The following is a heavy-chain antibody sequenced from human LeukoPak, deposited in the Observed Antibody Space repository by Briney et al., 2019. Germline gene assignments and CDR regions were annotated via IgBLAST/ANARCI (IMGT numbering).Heavy chain of an antibody. CDR3: ARDKSPREDYYFDY. J-gene: IGHJ4*02. CDR1: GFTFSSCG. D-gene: IGHD3/OR15-3a*01. V-gene: IGHV3-33*01. Sequence: PGGSLRLSCATSGFTFSSCGMHWVRQAPGKGLEWVALIWYDGSSQYYADSVKGRFTISRDDSKNTLYLQMNSLTTEDTAVYYCARDKSPREDYYFDYWGQGTLVTVSS. CDR2: IWYDGSSQ.